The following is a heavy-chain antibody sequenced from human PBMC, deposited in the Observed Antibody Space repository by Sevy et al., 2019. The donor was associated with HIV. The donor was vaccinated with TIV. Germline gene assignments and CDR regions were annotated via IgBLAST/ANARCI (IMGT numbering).Heavy chain of an antibody. CDR3: ARHPYYYDSSSYFDAFDI. D-gene: IGHD3-22*01. CDR2: IIPILGIV. J-gene: IGHJ3*02. V-gene: IGHV1-69*04. CDR1: GGTLSSYA. Sequence: ASVKVSCKASGGTLSSYAISWVRQAPGQGLEWMGRIIPILGIVNYAQKFQGRVTITAHKSTSTACMELSSLRSEDTAVDYFARHPYYYDSSSYFDAFDIWGQGTMVTVSS.